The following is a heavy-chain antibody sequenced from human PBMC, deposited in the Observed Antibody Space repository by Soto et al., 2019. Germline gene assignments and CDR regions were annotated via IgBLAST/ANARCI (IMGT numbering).Heavy chain of an antibody. V-gene: IGHV3-30*18. D-gene: IGHD1-1*01. CDR2: ISYDGSNK. Sequence: SGGSLRLSCAASGFTFSSYGMHWVRQAPGKGLEWVAVISYDGSNKYYADSVKGRFTISRDNSKNTLYLQMNSLRAEDTAVYYCAKGPGTTGTFDYWGQGTLVTVSS. CDR1: GFTFSSYG. CDR3: AKGPGTTGTFDY. J-gene: IGHJ4*02.